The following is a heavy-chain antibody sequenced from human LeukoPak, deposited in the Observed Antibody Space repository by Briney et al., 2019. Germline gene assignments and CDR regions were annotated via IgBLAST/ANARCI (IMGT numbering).Heavy chain of an antibody. CDR3: ARDHGYSSSSYAYYYYYYMDV. D-gene: IGHD6-6*01. CDR2: IYHSGST. J-gene: IGHJ6*03. CDR1: GFSISSGYF. Sequence: PSETLSLTCAVSGFSISSGYFWGWIRQPPGKGLEWIGSIYHSGSTYYNPSLKSRVTISVDTSKNQFSLKLSSVTAADTAVYYCARDHGYSSSSYAYYYYYYMDVWGKGTTVTVSS. V-gene: IGHV4-38-2*02.